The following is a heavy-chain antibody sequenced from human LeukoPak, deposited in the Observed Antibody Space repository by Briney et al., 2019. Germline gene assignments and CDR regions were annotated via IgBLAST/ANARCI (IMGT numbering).Heavy chain of an antibody. Sequence: SETLSLTCTVSGGSISIYYWSWIRQPPGKGLEWIGYIYNSGNTIYNPSLKSRVSISVDTSKNQFSLKLSSVTAADTAVYYCARSAEETYFDYWGQGTLVTVSS. D-gene: IGHD2-2*01. CDR3: ARSAEETYFDY. CDR2: IYNSGNT. J-gene: IGHJ4*02. CDR1: GGSISIYY. V-gene: IGHV4-59*01.